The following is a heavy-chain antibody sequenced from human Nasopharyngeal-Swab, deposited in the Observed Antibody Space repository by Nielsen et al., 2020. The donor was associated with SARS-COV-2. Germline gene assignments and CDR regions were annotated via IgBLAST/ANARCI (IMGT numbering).Heavy chain of an antibody. V-gene: IGHV4-34*01. J-gene: IGHJ4*02. CDR2: INHSGST. D-gene: IGHD6-13*01. Sequence: SETLSLTCAVYGGSFSGYYWSWIRQPPGKGLEWIGEINHSGSTNYNPSLKGRVTISVDTSKNQFSLKLSSVTAADTAVYYCARGGHSSPGQLDYWGQGTLVTVSS. CDR3: ARGGHSSPGQLDY. CDR1: GGSFSGYY.